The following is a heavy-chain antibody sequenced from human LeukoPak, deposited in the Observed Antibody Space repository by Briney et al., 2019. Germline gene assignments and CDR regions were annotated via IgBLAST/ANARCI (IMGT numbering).Heavy chain of an antibody. V-gene: IGHV4-39*01. CDR3: ARHAYGDIVVVPAAMPAEPYFDY. CDR1: GGSISSSSYY. D-gene: IGHD2-2*01. CDR2: IYYSGST. J-gene: IGHJ4*02. Sequence: SETLSLTCTVSGGSISSSSYYWGWIRQPPGKGLEWIGSIYYSGSTYYNPSLKSRVTISVDTSKNQFSLKLSAVTAADTAVYYCARHAYGDIVVVPAAMPAEPYFDYWGQGTLVTVSS.